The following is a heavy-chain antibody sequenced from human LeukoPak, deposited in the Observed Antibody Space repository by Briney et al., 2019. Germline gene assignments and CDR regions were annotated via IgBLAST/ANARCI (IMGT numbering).Heavy chain of an antibody. Sequence: HTGGSLRLSCAASGFTFSSYWMTWVRQAPGKGLEWVANINQDGSEKYYVDSVKGRFTISRDNAKRSVYLQMNSLRAEDTAVYYCARDGDCSSTTCYPFGYWGQGTLVTVSS. CDR3: ARDGDCSSTTCYPFGY. J-gene: IGHJ4*02. V-gene: IGHV3-7*03. CDR1: GFTFSSYW. D-gene: IGHD2-2*01. CDR2: INQDGSEK.